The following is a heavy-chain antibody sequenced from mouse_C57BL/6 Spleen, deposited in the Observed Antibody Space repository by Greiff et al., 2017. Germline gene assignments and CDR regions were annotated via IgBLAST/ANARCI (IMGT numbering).Heavy chain of an antibody. J-gene: IGHJ2*02. Sequence: QVQLQQPGAELVMPGASVKLSCKASGYTFTSYWMHWVKQRPGQGLEWIGEIDPSDSYTNYNQKFKGKSTLTVDKSSSTAYMQLSSLTSEDSAVYYCARGQLRLDYWGQGTSLTVSS. D-gene: IGHD3-2*02. CDR3: ARGQLRLDY. CDR2: IDPSDSYT. CDR1: GYTFTSYW. V-gene: IGHV1-69*01.